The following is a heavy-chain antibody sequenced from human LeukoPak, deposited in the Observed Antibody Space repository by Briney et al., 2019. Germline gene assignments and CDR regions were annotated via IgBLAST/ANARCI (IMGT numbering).Heavy chain of an antibody. Sequence: SETLSLTCTVSGGSISNYYWSWIRQPPGKGLEWIGNIYYSGSTNYNPSLKSRVTISVDTSKNQFSLKLSSVTAADTAVYYCARGEVTDNDCWGQGTLDTVSS. CDR3: ARGEVTDNDC. D-gene: IGHD2-21*02. CDR2: IYYSGST. J-gene: IGHJ4*02. V-gene: IGHV4-59*01. CDR1: GGSISNYY.